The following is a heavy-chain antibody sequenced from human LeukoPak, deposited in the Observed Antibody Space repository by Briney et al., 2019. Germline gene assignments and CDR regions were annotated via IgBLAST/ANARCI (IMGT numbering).Heavy chain of an antibody. J-gene: IGHJ4*02. Sequence: HSGRSLRLSCAASGFTFSSYVMHWVRQAPGKGLEWVSYISSSGSFIYYADSVKGRFTISRDNAKNSLYLQMNSLRAEDTAVYYCAWSARRGHFDYWGQGTLVTVSS. CDR2: ISSSGSFI. CDR1: GFTFSSYV. V-gene: IGHV3-48*04. CDR3: AWSARRGHFDY. D-gene: IGHD6-6*01.